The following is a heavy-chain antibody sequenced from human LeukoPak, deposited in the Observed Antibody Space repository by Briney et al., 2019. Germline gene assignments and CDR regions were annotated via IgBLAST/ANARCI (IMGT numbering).Heavy chain of an antibody. J-gene: IGHJ4*02. Sequence: PGGSLRLSCAASGFTFSTNAMTWVRQAPGKGLEWVSVISGSGGSTYYADSVKGRFTTSRDNSENTLYLQMNSLRAEDTALYYCAKGLISGTQDYRGQGTLVTVSS. V-gene: IGHV3-23*01. CDR3: AKGLISGTQDY. D-gene: IGHD1-7*01. CDR1: GFTFSTNA. CDR2: ISGSGGST.